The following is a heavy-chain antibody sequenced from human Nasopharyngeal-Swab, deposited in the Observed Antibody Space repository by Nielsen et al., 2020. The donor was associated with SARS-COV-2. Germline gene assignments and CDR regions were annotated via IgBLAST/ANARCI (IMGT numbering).Heavy chain of an antibody. V-gene: IGHV4-34*01. J-gene: IGHJ4*02. D-gene: IGHD5-12*01. CDR2: INHSGIT. CDR1: GGSFSDYS. CDR3: SSGRVVYGGYDPLTPWHYLNY. Sequence: SETLSLTCAVSGGSFSDYSWSWIRQSPGKGLECIGEINHSGITNYNPSLKSRVTISVDTAKNHLSLKLTSVTAADTAVYFCSSGRVVYGGYDPLTPWHYLNYWGQGTQVTVSS.